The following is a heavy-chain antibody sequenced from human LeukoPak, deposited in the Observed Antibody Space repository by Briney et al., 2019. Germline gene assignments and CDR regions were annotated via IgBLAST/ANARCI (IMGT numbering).Heavy chain of an antibody. CDR2: ITRISSYI. V-gene: IGHV3-21*01. CDR1: GFTFSRYT. J-gene: IGHJ4*02. CDR3: AKEHSPYCSGDACYDYFDY. D-gene: IGHD2-15*01. Sequence: GGSLRLSCAASGFTFSRYTMTWVRQAPGKGLEWVSSITRISSYIYYADSVKGRFTISRDNAKNSLYLQLNSLRAEDTAVYYCAKEHSPYCSGDACYDYFDYWGQGTLVTVSS.